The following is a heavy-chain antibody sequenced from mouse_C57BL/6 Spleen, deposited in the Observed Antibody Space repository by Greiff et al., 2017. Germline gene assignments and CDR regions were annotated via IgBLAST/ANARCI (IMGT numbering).Heavy chain of an antibody. V-gene: IGHV1-80*01. CDR1: GFAFSSYW. Sequence: QVQLQQSGAELVKPGASVKISCKASGFAFSSYWMNWVKQRPGKGLEWIGQIYPGDGDTNYKGKFKGKATLTADKSSSTAYMQLSSLTAEDSAVYFCASRTGDGGDYWGQGTTLTVSS. CDR3: ASRTGDGGDY. CDR2: IYPGDGDT. J-gene: IGHJ2*01. D-gene: IGHD4-1*01.